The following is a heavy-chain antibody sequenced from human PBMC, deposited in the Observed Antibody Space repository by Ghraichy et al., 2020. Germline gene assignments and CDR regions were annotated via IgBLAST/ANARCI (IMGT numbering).Heavy chain of an antibody. CDR2: IKEDGSEK. V-gene: IGHV3-7*03. Sequence: GGSLRLSCAASGFTFSSFWMSWVRQAPGKGLEWVAKIKEDGSEKYYVDSVKGRFTISRDNAKNSLYLQMNSLRAEDTAVYSCARDYELGGWLDSWGQGTLVTVSS. CDR3: ARDYELGGWLDS. D-gene: IGHD3-16*01. J-gene: IGHJ4*02. CDR1: GFTFSSFW.